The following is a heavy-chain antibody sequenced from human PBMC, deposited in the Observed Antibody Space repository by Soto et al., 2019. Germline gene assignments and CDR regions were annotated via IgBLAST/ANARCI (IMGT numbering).Heavy chain of an antibody. Sequence: PSETLSLTCTVSGGSISSYYWSWIRQPPGKGLEWIGYIYYSGSTNYNPSLKSRVTISVDTSKNQFSLKLSSVTAADTAVYYCARASYDFWSGYINWFDSWGQGTLVTVSS. CDR2: IYYSGST. CDR3: ARASYDFWSGYINWFDS. D-gene: IGHD3-3*01. V-gene: IGHV4-59*01. J-gene: IGHJ5*01. CDR1: GGSISSYY.